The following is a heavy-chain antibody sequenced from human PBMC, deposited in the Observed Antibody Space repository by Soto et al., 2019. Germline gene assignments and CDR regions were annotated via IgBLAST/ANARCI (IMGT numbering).Heavy chain of an antibody. V-gene: IGHV3-23*01. J-gene: IGHJ6*02. CDR3: AKILSGYEDYYYYYGMDV. Sequence: SGGSLRLSCAASGFTFSSYAMSWVRQAPGKGLEWVSAISGSGGSTYYADSVKGRFTISRDNSKNTLYLQMNGLRAEDTAVYYCAKILSGYEDYYYYYGMDVWGQGTTVTVSS. CDR1: GFTFSSYA. D-gene: IGHD5-12*01. CDR2: ISGSGGST.